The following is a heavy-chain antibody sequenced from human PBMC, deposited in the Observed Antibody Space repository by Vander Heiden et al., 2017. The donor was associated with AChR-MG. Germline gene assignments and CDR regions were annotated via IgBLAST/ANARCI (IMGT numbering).Heavy chain of an antibody. Sequence: EVQLVESGGGLVKPGGSLRLSCAASGFTFSNAWMSWVRQAPGKGLEWVGRIKSKTDGGTTDYAAPVKGRFTISRDDSKNTLYLQMKSLKTEDTAVYYCTTGGVYGDDFDYWGQGTLVTVSS. V-gene: IGHV3-15*01. CDR1: GFTFSNAW. CDR2: IKSKTDGGTT. J-gene: IGHJ4*02. CDR3: TTGGVYGDDFDY. D-gene: IGHD4-17*01.